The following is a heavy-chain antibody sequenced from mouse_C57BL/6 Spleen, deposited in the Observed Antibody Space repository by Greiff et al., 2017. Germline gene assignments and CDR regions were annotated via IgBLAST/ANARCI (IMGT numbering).Heavy chain of an antibody. Sequence: EVQLQESGPGLVKPSQSLSLTCSVTGYSIPSGYYWNWIRQFPGNKLEWMGYISYDGSNNYNPSLKNRISITRDTSKNQFFLKLNSVTTEDTATYYCARNYYGSSYFDYWGQGTTLTVSS. V-gene: IGHV3-6*01. J-gene: IGHJ2*01. CDR1: GYSIPSGYY. D-gene: IGHD1-1*01. CDR2: ISYDGSN. CDR3: ARNYYGSSYFDY.